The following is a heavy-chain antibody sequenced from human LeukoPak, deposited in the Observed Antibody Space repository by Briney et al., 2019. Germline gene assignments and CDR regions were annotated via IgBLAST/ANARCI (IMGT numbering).Heavy chain of an antibody. D-gene: IGHD3-22*01. Sequence: SETLSHTCTVSGGSISSGGYYWSWIRQHPGKGLGWIGYIYYSGSTYYNPSLKSRVTISVDTSKNQFSLKLSSVTAADTAVYYCARQSYYDSSGYRPVDIWGQGTMATVSS. CDR1: GGSISSGGYY. V-gene: IGHV4-31*03. J-gene: IGHJ3*02. CDR2: IYYSGST. CDR3: ARQSYYDSSGYRPVDI.